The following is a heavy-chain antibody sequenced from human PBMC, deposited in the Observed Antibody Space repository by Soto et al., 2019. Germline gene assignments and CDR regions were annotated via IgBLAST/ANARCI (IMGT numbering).Heavy chain of an antibody. J-gene: IGHJ6*02. V-gene: IGHV1-69*13. D-gene: IGHD3-9*01. Sequence: GASVKVSCKASGGTFSSYAISWVRQAPGQGLEWMGGIIPIFGTANYAQKFQGRVTITADESTSTAYMELSSLRSEDTAVYYCARDPHDQYFVTPGSDYYYYYGMDVWGQGTTVTVSS. CDR3: ARDPHDQYFVTPGSDYYYYYGMDV. CDR1: GGTFSSYA. CDR2: IIPIFGTA.